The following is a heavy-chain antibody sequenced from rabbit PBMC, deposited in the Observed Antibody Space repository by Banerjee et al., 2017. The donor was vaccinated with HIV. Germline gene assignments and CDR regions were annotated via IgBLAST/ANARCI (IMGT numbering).Heavy chain of an antibody. CDR1: GFSFSSSYW. CDR2: IYVGSSGIT. D-gene: IGHD2-1*01. Sequence: QEQLEESGGDLVKPEGSLTLTCTASGFSFSSSYWICWVRQAPGKGLEWIACIYVGSSGITYYASWAKGRFTISKTSSTTVTLQMTSLTAADTATYFCAGDRADVYGGFNLWGQGTLVTVS. CDR3: AGDRADVYGGFNL. V-gene: IGHV1S45*01. J-gene: IGHJ4*01.